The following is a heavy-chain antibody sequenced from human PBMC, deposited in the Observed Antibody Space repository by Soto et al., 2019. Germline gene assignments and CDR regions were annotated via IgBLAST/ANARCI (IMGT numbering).Heavy chain of an antibody. CDR3: ARAHIDYYDSSGYYLPFDY. CDR2: IIPIFGTA. Sequence: ASVKVSCKASGGTFSSYAISWVRQAPGQGLEWMGGIIPIFGTANYAQKFQGRVTITADESTSTAYMELSSLRSEDTAVYYCARAHIDYYDSSGYYLPFDYWGQGTLVTVSS. D-gene: IGHD3-22*01. J-gene: IGHJ4*02. V-gene: IGHV1-69*13. CDR1: GGTFSSYA.